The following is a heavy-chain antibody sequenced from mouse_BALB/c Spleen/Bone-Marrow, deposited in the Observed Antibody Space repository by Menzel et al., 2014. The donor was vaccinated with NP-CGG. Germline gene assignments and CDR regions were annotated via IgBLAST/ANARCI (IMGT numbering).Heavy chain of an antibody. Sequence: QVQLQQSGTELVMPGASVKMSCEASGYAFTDRWIHWVKPRPGQGLEWIGAIDTSDSYTNYNQKFKGKATLTVDESSSTAYIHLSSLTSEDSAVYYCARGGDDFSLDYWGQRTSVTVSS. V-gene: IGHV1-69*01. J-gene: IGHJ4*01. D-gene: IGHD2-4*01. CDR1: GYAFTDRW. CDR3: ARGGDDFSLDY. CDR2: IDTSDSYT.